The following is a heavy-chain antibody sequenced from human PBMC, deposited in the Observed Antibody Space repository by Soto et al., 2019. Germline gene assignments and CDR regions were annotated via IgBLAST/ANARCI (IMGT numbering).Heavy chain of an antibody. V-gene: IGHV4-31*03. D-gene: IGHD1-26*01. Sequence: QVQLQESGPGLVKPSQTLSLTCTVSGGSISSGGYYWRWIRQHPGKGLEWLGYIYYSGSTYYHPSLKSRVTISVDTSKNQCSLKLSSVTAADTGVYYCARGLEWELLGYFDYWGQGTLVTVSS. J-gene: IGHJ4*02. CDR2: IYYSGST. CDR3: ARGLEWELLGYFDY. CDR1: GGSISSGGYY.